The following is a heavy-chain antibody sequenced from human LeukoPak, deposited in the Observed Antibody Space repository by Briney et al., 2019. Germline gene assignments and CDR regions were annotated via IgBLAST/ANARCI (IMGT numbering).Heavy chain of an antibody. Sequence: ASVKVSCKVSGYTLTELSMHWVRQAPGKGLEWMGGFDPEDGETIYAQKLQGRVTMTTDTSTSTAYMELRSLRSDDTAVYYCARDNPHCSGGSCYLDAFDIWGQGTMVTVSS. D-gene: IGHD2-15*01. V-gene: IGHV1-24*01. CDR2: FDPEDGET. J-gene: IGHJ3*02. CDR3: ARDNPHCSGGSCYLDAFDI. CDR1: GYTLTELS.